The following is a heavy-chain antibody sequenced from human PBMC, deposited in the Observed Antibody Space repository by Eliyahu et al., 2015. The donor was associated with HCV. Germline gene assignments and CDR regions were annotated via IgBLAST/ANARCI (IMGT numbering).Heavy chain of an antibody. J-gene: IGHJ4*02. D-gene: IGHD3-16*02. CDR1: GGSXXSXSYX. Sequence: QLQLQESGPGLVKPSETLSLTCTVSGGSXXSXSYXWGWIRQPPGKGLEWIGSIYYSGSTYYNPSLKSRVTISVDTSKNQFSLKLSSVTAADTAVYYCARRGYDYVWGSYPEYYFDFWGQGTLVTVSS. CDR2: IYYSGST. CDR3: ARRGYDYVWGSYPEYYFDF. V-gene: IGHV4-39*01.